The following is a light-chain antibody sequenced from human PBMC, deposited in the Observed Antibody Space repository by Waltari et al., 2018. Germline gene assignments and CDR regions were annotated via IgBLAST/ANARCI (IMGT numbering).Light chain of an antibody. Sequence: DIVLTQSPATLSLSPGERVTLSCRDSQSVSTYFAWYQQKPGLAPRLLIYDASNRATGIPARFSGSGSGTDFTLTISSLEPEDFAVYYCQQRSNWPLTFGGGTKVELK. CDR1: QSVSTY. J-gene: IGKJ4*01. CDR2: DAS. CDR3: QQRSNWPLT. V-gene: IGKV3-11*01.